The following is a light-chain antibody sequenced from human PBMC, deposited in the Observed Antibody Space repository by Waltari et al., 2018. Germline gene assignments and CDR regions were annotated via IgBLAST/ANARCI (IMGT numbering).Light chain of an antibody. CDR2: AAS. CDR3: LQDYIFPLT. CDR1: EDIRND. Sequence: AIQMTQSPSSLSASVGDRVTITRRASEDIRNDLGWYQQKPGKAPRLLIFAASTLQSGVPSRFSGSGSGTDFTLTISSLQPEDFATYFCLQDYIFPLTFGGGTTVEI. V-gene: IGKV1-6*01. J-gene: IGKJ4*01.